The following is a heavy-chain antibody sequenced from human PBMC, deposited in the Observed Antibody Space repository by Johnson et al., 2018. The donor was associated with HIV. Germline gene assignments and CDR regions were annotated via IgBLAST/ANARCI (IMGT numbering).Heavy chain of an antibody. J-gene: IGHJ3*02. CDR3: ARASDAFDI. CDR2: IERNSRT. Sequence: VQLVESGGGLIQPGGSLRLSCAASGFTVSSNYMGWVRLAPGKGLEWVSYIERNSRTDYADSVKGRFTVSRDNSKNTLYLQMNSLRAEDTAVYYCARASDAFDIWGQGTMVTVSS. V-gene: IGHV3-66*03. CDR1: GFTVSSNY.